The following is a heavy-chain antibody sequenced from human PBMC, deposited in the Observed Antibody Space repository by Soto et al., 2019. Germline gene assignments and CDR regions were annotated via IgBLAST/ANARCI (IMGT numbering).Heavy chain of an antibody. V-gene: IGHV1-69*13. CDR2: IIPIFGTA. CDR3: ARGGSYSSSWDAFDI. Sequence: SVKVSCKASGGTFSSRYAISWVRQAPGQGLEWMGGIIPIFGTANYAQKFQGRVTITADESTSTAYMDLSSLRSEDTAVYYCARGGSYSSSWDAFDIWGQGTMVTVSS. J-gene: IGHJ3*02. D-gene: IGHD6-13*01. CDR1: GGTFSSRYA.